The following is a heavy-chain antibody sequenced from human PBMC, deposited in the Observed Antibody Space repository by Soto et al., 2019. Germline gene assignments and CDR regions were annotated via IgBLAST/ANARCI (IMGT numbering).Heavy chain of an antibody. CDR3: ARDRSYYYDSSGYYLWY. Sequence: XGSLRLSCSAAGFTFSSYGMHWVRQAPGKGLEWVAVIWYDGSNKYYADSVKGRFTISRDNSKNTLYLQMNSLRAEDTAVYYCARDRSYYYDSSGYYLWYWGQGTLVTVSS. V-gene: IGHV3-33*01. CDR1: GFTFSSYG. D-gene: IGHD3-22*01. CDR2: IWYDGSNK. J-gene: IGHJ4*02.